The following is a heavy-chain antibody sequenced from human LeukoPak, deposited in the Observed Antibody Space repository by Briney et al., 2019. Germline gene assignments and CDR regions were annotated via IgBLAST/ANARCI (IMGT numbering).Heavy chain of an antibody. Sequence: ASVKVSCKASGGTFSSYAISWVRQAPGQGLEWMGIINPSGGSTSYAQKFQGRVTMTRDTSTSTVYMELSSLRSEDTAVYYCARGLITTVTTSYWGQGTLVTVSS. CDR3: ARGLITTVTTSY. J-gene: IGHJ4*02. D-gene: IGHD4-17*01. V-gene: IGHV1-46*01. CDR1: GGTFSSYA. CDR2: INPSGGST.